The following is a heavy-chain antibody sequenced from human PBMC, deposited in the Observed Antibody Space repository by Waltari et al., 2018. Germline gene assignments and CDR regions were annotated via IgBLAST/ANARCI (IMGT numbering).Heavy chain of an antibody. Sequence: EVQLVESGGGLVQPGGSLRLSFAASGFSFSDYWMTWVRQAPGKGLEFVANIEQDGNEKNYVDSVKGRFTISRDNAKNSLYLQMNSLRVEDTAVYYCVRTARLAEYWGQGTLVTVSS. V-gene: IGHV3-7*01. CDR2: IEQDGNEK. J-gene: IGHJ4*02. CDR1: GFSFSDYW. D-gene: IGHD4-17*01. CDR3: VRTARLAEY.